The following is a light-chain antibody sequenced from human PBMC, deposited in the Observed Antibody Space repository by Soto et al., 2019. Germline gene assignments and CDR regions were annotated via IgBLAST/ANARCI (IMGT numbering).Light chain of an antibody. CDR2: KGS. CDR1: QSISVW. V-gene: IGKV1-5*03. CDR3: QQYNSYSQT. J-gene: IGKJ1*01. Sequence: DIQMTQSPSTLSVSVGDRVTITCRASQSISVWLAWYQQKPGKAPKLLIYKGSTLESGVPSRFSGSGSGTEFTLTISSLQPDDFATYYCQQYNSYSQTFGQGTKVEIK.